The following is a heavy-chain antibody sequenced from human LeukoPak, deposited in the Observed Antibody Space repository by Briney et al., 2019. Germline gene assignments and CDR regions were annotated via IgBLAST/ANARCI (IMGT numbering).Heavy chain of an antibody. J-gene: IGHJ4*02. Sequence: GGSLRLSCAASGFTFSSYDMPWVRQATGKGLEWVSAIGTAGDTYYPGSVKGRFTISRENVKNSLYLQMNSLRAGDTAVYYCARGRYDILTDQYYFDYWGQGTLVTVSS. V-gene: IGHV3-13*01. CDR3: ARGRYDILTDQYYFDY. D-gene: IGHD3-9*01. CDR2: IGTAGDT. CDR1: GFTFSSYD.